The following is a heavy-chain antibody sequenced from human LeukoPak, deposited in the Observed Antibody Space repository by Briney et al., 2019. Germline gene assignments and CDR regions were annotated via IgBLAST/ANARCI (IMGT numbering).Heavy chain of an antibody. J-gene: IGHJ4*02. Sequence: PGGSLRLSCAASGFTFSSYWMTWFRQPQGKGREWVAPIKKDGSEKYYVDSVRGRFTISRDNAKNSLYLQMNSLRAEDTAVYFCARDHGYCANGVCYMQNDYWGQGTLVTVSS. CDR3: ARDHGYCANGVCYMQNDY. D-gene: IGHD2-8*01. CDR2: IKKDGSEK. CDR1: GFTFSSYW. V-gene: IGHV3-7*01.